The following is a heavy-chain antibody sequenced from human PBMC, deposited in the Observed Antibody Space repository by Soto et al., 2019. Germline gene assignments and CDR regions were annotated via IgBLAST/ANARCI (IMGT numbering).Heavy chain of an antibody. CDR1: GYTFTGYY. D-gene: IGHD5-18*01. CDR3: ARDAAMGDYYHYGMDV. V-gene: IGHV1-2*04. Sequence: VASVKVSCKASGYTFTGYYLHCVRQAPGQGLEWMGWINPSSGGANIAQKFQGWVTMTRDTSIDTAYMELTRLRSDDTAVYYCARDAAMGDYYHYGMDVWGQGTPVTVSS. CDR2: INPSSGGA. J-gene: IGHJ6*02.